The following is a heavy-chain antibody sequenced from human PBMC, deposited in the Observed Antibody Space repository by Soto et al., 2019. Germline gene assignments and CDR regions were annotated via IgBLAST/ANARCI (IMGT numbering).Heavy chain of an antibody. CDR2: ISAYNGNT. CDR3: AREGGYCSGCGCHYYYYYMDV. Sequence: QVQLVQSGAEVKKPGASVKVSCNASGYTFNIYGISWVRQAPGQGLEWMGWISAYNGNTNHAHKLQGRVTMTTDTSTSTAYMELRSLRSDDTAVYYCAREGGYCSGCGCHYYYYYMDVWGKGTTVTVSS. D-gene: IGHD2-15*01. CDR1: GYTFNIYG. J-gene: IGHJ6*03. V-gene: IGHV1-18*01.